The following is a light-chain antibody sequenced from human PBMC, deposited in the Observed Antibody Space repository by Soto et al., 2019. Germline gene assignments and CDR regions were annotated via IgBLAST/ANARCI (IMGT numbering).Light chain of an antibody. V-gene: IGKV3-20*01. CDR1: QSLTSNS. CDR2: GAS. J-gene: IGKJ3*01. CDR3: QQYFNWPLTWT. Sequence: EIVLTQSPGTLSLSPGERATLSCGASQSLTSNSLAWYQQKPGQAPRLLIYGASSRATGIPDRFSGSGSGTDFTLTISSLQSEDSAFYYCQQYFNWPLTWTFGPGT.